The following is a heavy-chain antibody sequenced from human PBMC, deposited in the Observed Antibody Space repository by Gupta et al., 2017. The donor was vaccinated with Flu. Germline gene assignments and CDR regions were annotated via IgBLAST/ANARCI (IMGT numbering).Heavy chain of an antibody. CDR2: ISSSSSTI. V-gene: IGHV3-48*02. CDR1: GFPFSSYS. J-gene: IGHJ6*02. CDR3: ARYQGREDYYYYGMDV. D-gene: IGHD1-26*01. Sequence: EVQLVESGGGLVQPGGSLRLSCAASGFPFSSYSMNWVRQAPGKGLEWVSYISSSSSTIYYADSVKGRFTISRDNAKNSLYLQMNSLRDEDTAVYYCARYQGREDYYYYGMDVWGQGTTVTVSS.